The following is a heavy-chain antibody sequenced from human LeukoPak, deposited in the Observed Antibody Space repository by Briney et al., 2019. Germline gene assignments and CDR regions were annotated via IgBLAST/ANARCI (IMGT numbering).Heavy chain of an antibody. CDR1: GYTFTNDG. D-gene: IGHD3-9*01. V-gene: IGHV1-18*01. J-gene: IGHJ4*02. Sequence: ASVKVSCKASGYTFTNDGVSWVRQAPGRGLEWVGWISNYNGNTNYAQKLQGRVTMTTDTSTSTAYMELRSLRSDDTAVYYCARENYDILTGTRDFDYWGQGTLVTVSS. CDR3: ARENYDILTGTRDFDY. CDR2: ISNYNGNT.